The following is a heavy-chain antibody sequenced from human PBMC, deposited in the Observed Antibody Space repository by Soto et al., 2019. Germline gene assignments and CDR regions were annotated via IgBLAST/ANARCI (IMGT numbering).Heavy chain of an antibody. CDR3: AKDHGNGPFDY. V-gene: IGHV3-43*01. CDR1: GFTFDDYT. D-gene: IGHD2-8*01. CDR2: ISWDGGST. Sequence: TVGSLRLSCAASGFTFDDYTMHWVRQAPGKGLEWVSLISWDGGSTYYADSVKGRFTISRDNSKNSLYLQMNSLRTEDTALYYCAKDHGNGPFDYWGQGTLVTVSS. J-gene: IGHJ4*02.